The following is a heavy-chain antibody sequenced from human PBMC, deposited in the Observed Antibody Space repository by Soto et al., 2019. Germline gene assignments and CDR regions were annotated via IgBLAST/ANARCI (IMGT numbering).Heavy chain of an antibody. Sequence: QVQLVQSGAEVKKPGSSVKVSCKASGGTFSSYAISWVRQAPGQGLEWMGGIIPIFGTANYAQKFQGRVTITADESMSTAYMELSSLRSDDTAVYYCARSDGAGSYYKRNPFDYWGQRTLVTVSS. V-gene: IGHV1-69*01. D-gene: IGHD3-10*01. CDR3: ARSDGAGSYYKRNPFDY. J-gene: IGHJ4*02. CDR2: IIPIFGTA. CDR1: GGTFSSYA.